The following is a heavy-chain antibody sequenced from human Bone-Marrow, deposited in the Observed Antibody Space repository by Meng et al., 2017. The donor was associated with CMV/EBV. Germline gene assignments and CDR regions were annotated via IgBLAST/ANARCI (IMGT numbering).Heavy chain of an antibody. CDR2: IIPILGIA. V-gene: IGHV1-69*02. CDR3: ARYSRMTAAIRPSYYYYGMDV. Sequence: SVKVSCKASGGTFSSYTISWVRQAPGQGLEWMGRIIPILGIANYAQKFQGRVTITADKSTSTAYMELSSLRSEDAAVYYCARYSRMTAAIRPSYYYYGMDVWGQGTTVTVSS. CDR1: GGTFSSYT. J-gene: IGHJ6*02. D-gene: IGHD2-2*02.